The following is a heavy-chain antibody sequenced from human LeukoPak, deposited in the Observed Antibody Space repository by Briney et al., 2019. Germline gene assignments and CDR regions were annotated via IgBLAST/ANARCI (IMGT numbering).Heavy chain of an antibody. CDR1: GFTFSSYS. CDR3: ARDPPSQH. CDR2: IGTSSTTI. V-gene: IGHV3-48*01. Sequence: PGGSLRLSCAASGFTFSSYSMNWVRQAPGKGLEWVPNIGTSSTTIYYADSVKGRFTISRDNSKNTLYLQMNSLRAEDTAVYYCARDPPSQHWGQGTLVTVSS. J-gene: IGHJ1*01.